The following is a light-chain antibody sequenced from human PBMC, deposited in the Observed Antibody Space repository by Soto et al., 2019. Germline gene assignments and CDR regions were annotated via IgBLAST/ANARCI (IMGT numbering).Light chain of an antibody. V-gene: IGLV1-40*01. Sequence: QSVLTQPPSVSGAPGQRVTISCTGSSSNTGADYDVHWYQHLPGSAPKLLIYDNNIRPSGVPDRFSGSKSGTSASLAISGLQSEDEADYYCATWDDSLNGVVFGGGTKLTVL. CDR3: ATWDDSLNGVV. CDR2: DNN. CDR1: SSNTGADYD. J-gene: IGLJ2*01.